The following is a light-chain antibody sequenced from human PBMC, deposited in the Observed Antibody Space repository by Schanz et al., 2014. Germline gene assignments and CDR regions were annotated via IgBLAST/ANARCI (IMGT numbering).Light chain of an antibody. Sequence: SALTQPASVSGSPGQSITISCTGTSSDVGGYNYVSWYQQHPGKAPKLMIYDVSKRPSGVPDRFSGSKSGNTSSLTISGLQAEDEADYCCCSYAGSSTWVFGGGTKLTVL. CDR2: DVS. V-gene: IGLV2-23*02. CDR3: CSYAGSSTWV. CDR1: SSDVGGYNY. J-gene: IGLJ3*02.